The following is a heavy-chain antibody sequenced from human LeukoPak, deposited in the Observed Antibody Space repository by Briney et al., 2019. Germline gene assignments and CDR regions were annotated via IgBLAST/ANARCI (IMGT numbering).Heavy chain of an antibody. V-gene: IGHV1-18*01. CDR3: ARSLVGAPFDY. CDR1: GYTFTSYG. CDR2: ISAYYGNT. D-gene: IGHD1-26*01. Sequence: ASVKVSCKASGYTFTSYGISWVRQAPGQGLEWMGWISAYYGNTNYAKKLQGRVTMTTDTSTSTVYMKLRSPRSDDTAVYYCARSLVGAPFDYWGQGTLVTVSS. J-gene: IGHJ4*02.